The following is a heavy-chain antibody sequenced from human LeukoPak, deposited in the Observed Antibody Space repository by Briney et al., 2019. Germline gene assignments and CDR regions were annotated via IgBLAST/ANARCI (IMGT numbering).Heavy chain of an antibody. Sequence: GGSLRLSCATSGFTFTTFWMHWVRQAPGKGLVWVSRINHDGSSANYADSVKGRFTISRDNSRNAVFLQMISPRDDDTAIYYCAKIERWLVHGFDLWGRGTLVTVSS. V-gene: IGHV3-74*01. CDR2: INHDGSSA. D-gene: IGHD6-19*01. CDR1: GFTFTTFW. J-gene: IGHJ2*01. CDR3: AKIERWLVHGFDL.